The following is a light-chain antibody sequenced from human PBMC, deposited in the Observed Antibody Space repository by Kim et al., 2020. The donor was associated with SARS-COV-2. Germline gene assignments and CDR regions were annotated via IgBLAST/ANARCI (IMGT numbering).Light chain of an antibody. Sequence: APGETATITCGGNDIGSKNVHWYQQRPGLAPVLVIYYDSDRPSGIPERFSGSNSGNTATLTISRVEAGDEADYYCQVWDSSSDHRVFGGGTKLTVL. CDR2: YDS. J-gene: IGLJ3*02. V-gene: IGLV3-21*04. CDR1: DIGSKN. CDR3: QVWDSSSDHRV.